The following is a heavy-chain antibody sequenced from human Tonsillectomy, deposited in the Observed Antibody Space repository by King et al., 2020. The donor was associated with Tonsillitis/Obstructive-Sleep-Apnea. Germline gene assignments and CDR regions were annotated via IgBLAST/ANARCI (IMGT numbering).Heavy chain of an antibody. J-gene: IGHJ3*02. CDR3: ARVQLDLGGGNAFDI. CDR2: INHSGST. V-gene: IGHV4-34*01. D-gene: IGHD1-1*01. CDR1: GGSFSGYY. Sequence: VQLQQWGAGLLKPSETLSLTCAVYGGSFSGYYWSWIRQPPGKGLEWIGEINHSGSTNYNPSLKSRVTISVDTSKNQFSLKLSSVTAADTAVYYCARVQLDLGGGNAFDIWGQGTMVTVSS.